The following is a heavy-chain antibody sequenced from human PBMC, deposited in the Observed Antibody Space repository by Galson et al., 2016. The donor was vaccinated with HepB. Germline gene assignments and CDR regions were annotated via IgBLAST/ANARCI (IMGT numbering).Heavy chain of an antibody. CDR2: IYPGDFDT. Sequence: QSGAEVKKPGESLKISCKGSGYDFASYWIGWVRQMPGKGLEWMGIIYPGDFDTRYSPSFEGQVTISVDKSIRTAYLQWNSLTASDTAMYYCARSLTGSYDFRGAIYNYYAMDFWGQGTTVTV. V-gene: IGHV5-51*01. J-gene: IGHJ6*02. CDR1: GYDFASYW. D-gene: IGHD3-3*01. CDR3: ARSLTGSYDFRGAIYNYYAMDF.